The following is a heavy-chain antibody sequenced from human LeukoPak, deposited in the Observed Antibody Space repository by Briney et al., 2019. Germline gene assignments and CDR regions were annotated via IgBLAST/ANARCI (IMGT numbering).Heavy chain of an antibody. CDR1: GYSFTSYW. V-gene: IGHV5-51*01. Sequence: GESLKISCEASGYSFTSYWIGWVRQMPGKGLEWMGTIYLGDYDTRYRPSFQGQVTISADKSIRTAYLQWSSLKASDTAMYYCAATPPEDFYGSGWDYWGQGTLVTVSS. D-gene: IGHD6-19*01. CDR3: AATPPEDFYGSGWDY. J-gene: IGHJ4*02. CDR2: IYLGDYDT.